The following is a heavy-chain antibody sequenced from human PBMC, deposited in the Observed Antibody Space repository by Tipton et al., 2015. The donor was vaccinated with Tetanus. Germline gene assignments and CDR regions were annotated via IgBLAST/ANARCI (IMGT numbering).Heavy chain of an antibody. CDR2: IYYSGNS. CDR1: GGSSRSGDHY. CDR3: ARTADNWFDP. J-gene: IGHJ5*02. Sequence: TLSLTCTVSGGSSRSGDHYWSWIRQPPGKGLEWIGYIYYSGNSDYNPSLKSRVTLSVDTSNNQFSLKLRSVTAADTGIYFCARTADNWFDPWGQGTLVTVSS. D-gene: IGHD2-21*02. V-gene: IGHV4-30-4*01.